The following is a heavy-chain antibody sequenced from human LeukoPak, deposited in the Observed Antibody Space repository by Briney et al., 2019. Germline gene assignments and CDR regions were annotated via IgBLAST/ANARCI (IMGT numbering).Heavy chain of an antibody. D-gene: IGHD1-26*01. J-gene: IGHJ4*02. CDR3: ARQGGATPGY. CDR1: GYSFTSYW. Sequence: VESLKISCKGSGYSFTSYWISWVRQMPGKGLEWMGRIDPSDSYTNYSPSFEGHVTISADRSTNTAYLQWSSLKASDTAMYYCARQGGATPGYWGQGTLVTVSS. V-gene: IGHV5-10-1*01. CDR2: IDPSDSYT.